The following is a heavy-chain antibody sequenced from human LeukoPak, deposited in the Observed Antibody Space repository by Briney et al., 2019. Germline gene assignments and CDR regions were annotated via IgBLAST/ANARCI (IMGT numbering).Heavy chain of an antibody. CDR2: ISSSGSTI. Sequence: PGGSLRLSCAASGFTFSSYSMNWVRQAPGKGLEWVSYISSSGSTIYYADSVKGRFTISRDNAKDSLYLQMNSLRAEDTAVYYCARERFYGDYFDYWGQGTLVIVSS. CDR3: ARERFYGDYFDY. D-gene: IGHD4-17*01. CDR1: GFTFSSYS. V-gene: IGHV3-48*01. J-gene: IGHJ4*02.